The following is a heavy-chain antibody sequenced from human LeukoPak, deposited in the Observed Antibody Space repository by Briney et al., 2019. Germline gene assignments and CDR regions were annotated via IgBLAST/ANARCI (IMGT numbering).Heavy chain of an antibody. CDR3: ARGPPGHDY. J-gene: IGHJ4*02. CDR1: EFTISNYG. Sequence: PGGSLRLSCAASEFTISNYGMSWVRQAPGKGLEWVSAISGGGGYTYYADSVKGRVTISRDNSKNALYLQMNSLRAEDTAVYYCARGPPGHDYWGQGTLVTVSS. V-gene: IGHV3-23*01. CDR2: ISGGGGYT.